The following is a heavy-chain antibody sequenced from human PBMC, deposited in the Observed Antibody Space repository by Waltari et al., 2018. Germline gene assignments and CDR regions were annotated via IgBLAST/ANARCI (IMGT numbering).Heavy chain of an antibody. CDR3: ARVGGGFWSGYLDY. CDR1: GGSISSISYY. CDR2: IDYSGST. Sequence: QLQLQESGPGLVKPSETLSLTCTVSGGSISSISYYWGLIRQPPGKGLEWIGSIDYSGSTYYNPSLKSRVTISVETSKNQFSVKLNSVTAADTAVYYCARVGGGFWSGYLDYWGQGTLVTVSS. D-gene: IGHD3-3*01. J-gene: IGHJ4*02. V-gene: IGHV4-39*07.